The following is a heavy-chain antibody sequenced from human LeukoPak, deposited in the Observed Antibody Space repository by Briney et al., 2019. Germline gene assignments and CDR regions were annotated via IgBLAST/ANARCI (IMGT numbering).Heavy chain of an antibody. D-gene: IGHD4-17*01. CDR1: GFTFNSYG. CDR3: AREHTTVTSLLDY. Sequence: GGSLRLSCAASGFTFNSYGIHCVRQAPGKGLEWVAVIWYDGNSKYYADSVKGRFTISRDSSKNTMYLQMNSLRAEDTAVYYCAREHTTVTSLLDYWGQGTLVTVSS. V-gene: IGHV3-33*01. J-gene: IGHJ4*02. CDR2: IWYDGNSK.